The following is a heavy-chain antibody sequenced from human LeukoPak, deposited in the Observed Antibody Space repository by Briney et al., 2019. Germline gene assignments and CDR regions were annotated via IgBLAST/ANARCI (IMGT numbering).Heavy chain of an antibody. J-gene: IGHJ2*01. D-gene: IGHD3-10*01. CDR1: GGSISSSSYY. Sequence: PSETLSLTCTVSGGSISSSSYYWGWIRQPPGKGLEWIGSIYYSGSTNYNPSLRSRVTISVDTSKNQFSLKLSSVTAADTAVYYCARFHYYGSGSYSSYWYFDLWGRGTLVTVSS. CDR3: ARFHYYGSGSYSSYWYFDL. V-gene: IGHV4-39*07. CDR2: IYYSGST.